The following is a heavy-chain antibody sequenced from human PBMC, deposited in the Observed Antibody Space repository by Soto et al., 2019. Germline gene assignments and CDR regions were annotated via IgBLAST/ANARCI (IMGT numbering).Heavy chain of an antibody. D-gene: IGHD3-3*01. Sequence: QVQLVQSGAEVKKPGASVKVSCKPSGYTFSTYGLSWVRQAPGQGLEWMGWISAYNGNTNYAQKFQGRVTMTTDTSTGTAYMELRRLRSDDTAVYYCARDRASIRIFGVLTLGLGCDPWGQGTLVTVSS. V-gene: IGHV1-18*01. CDR1: GYTFSTYG. CDR3: ARDRASIRIFGVLTLGLGCDP. J-gene: IGHJ5*02. CDR2: ISAYNGNT.